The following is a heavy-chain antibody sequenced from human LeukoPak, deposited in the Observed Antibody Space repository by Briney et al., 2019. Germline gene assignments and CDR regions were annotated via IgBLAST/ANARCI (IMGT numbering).Heavy chain of an antibody. CDR1: GFTFSSYG. CDR3: AKELGYCSGGSCYYYYGMDV. Sequence: HPGGSLRLSCAASGFTFSSYGIHWVRQAPGKGLEWVAVISYDGSNKYYADSVKGRFTISRDNSKNTLYLQMNSLRAEDTAVYYCAKELGYCSGGSCYYYYGMDVWGKGTTVTVSS. CDR2: ISYDGSNK. J-gene: IGHJ6*04. D-gene: IGHD2-15*01. V-gene: IGHV3-30*18.